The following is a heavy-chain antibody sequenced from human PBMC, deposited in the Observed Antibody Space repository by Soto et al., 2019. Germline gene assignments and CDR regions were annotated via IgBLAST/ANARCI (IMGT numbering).Heavy chain of an antibody. V-gene: IGHV3-30*18. CDR2: ISFDGTHK. D-gene: IGHD6-6*01. CDR1: GFNFKAYG. Sequence: PGGSLRLSCAASGFNFKAYGMHWVRQAPGKGLEWVAVISFDGTHKYYADSVKGRFTISRDNSKNTLYLQVSSLRPEDTAVYYCAKGSSSVYYYYYGMDVWGQGTTVTVSS. CDR3: AKGSSSVYYYYYGMDV. J-gene: IGHJ6*02.